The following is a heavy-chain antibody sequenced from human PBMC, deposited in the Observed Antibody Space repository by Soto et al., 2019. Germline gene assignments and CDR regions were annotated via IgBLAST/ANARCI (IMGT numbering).Heavy chain of an antibody. Sequence: QVQLVQSGAEEKKPGASVKVSCKASGYTFSRYAMHWVRQAPGQRLEWMGWINAGKGNRKYSQKFQGRVTITRDTTASTAYMELSSLRSEDTALYYCARDGGPMDVWGQGTTVTVSS. CDR2: INAGKGNR. D-gene: IGHD3-16*01. V-gene: IGHV1-3*05. CDR1: GYTFSRYA. CDR3: ARDGGPMDV. J-gene: IGHJ6*02.